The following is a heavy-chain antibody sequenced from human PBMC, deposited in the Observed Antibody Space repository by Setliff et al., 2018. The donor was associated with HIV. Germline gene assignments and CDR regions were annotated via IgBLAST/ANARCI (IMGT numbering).Heavy chain of an antibody. D-gene: IGHD2-2*01. Sequence: ASVKVSCKASGYTFTSYDINWVRQATGQGLEWMGWMNPNSGNTGYAQKFQGRVTLTRNTSISTAYMEPSSLRSEDTAVYYCARGRVQDIVVVPAAKGVRRGNWFDPWGQGTQVTSPQ. J-gene: IGHJ5*02. CDR2: MNPNSGNT. CDR1: GYTFTSYD. V-gene: IGHV1-8*03. CDR3: ARGRVQDIVVVPAAKGVRRGNWFDP.